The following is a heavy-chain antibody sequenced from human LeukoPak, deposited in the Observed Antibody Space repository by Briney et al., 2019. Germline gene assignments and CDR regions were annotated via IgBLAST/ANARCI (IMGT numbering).Heavy chain of an antibody. CDR3: AKDRGDYDAFDI. V-gene: IGHV3-30*02. D-gene: IGHD4-17*01. J-gene: IGHJ3*02. Sequence: GGSLRLSCAASGFTSSSYGMHWVRQAPGKGLEWVAFIRYDGSNKYYADSAKGRFTISRDNSKNTLYLQMNSLRAEDTAVYYCAKDRGDYDAFDIWGQGTMVTVSS. CDR2: IRYDGSNK. CDR1: GFTSSSYG.